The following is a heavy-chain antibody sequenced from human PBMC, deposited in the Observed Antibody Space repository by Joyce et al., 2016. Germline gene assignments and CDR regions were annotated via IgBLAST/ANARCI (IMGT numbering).Heavy chain of an antibody. Sequence: QLQLQESGPGLVKPSETLSLSCTVSGGSINSSTHHWGWIRQPPRKGLEWIGGVYYGGSTSYNPPLKSRVSISVDTSKNCFSLKLTSVTAADAAVYYCARTFFYCSGVSCFSGEWFDPWGQGTLVTVSS. J-gene: IGHJ5*02. D-gene: IGHD2-15*01. CDR1: GGSINSSTHH. CDR3: ARTFFYCSGVSCFSGEWFDP. V-gene: IGHV4-39*07. CDR2: VYYGGST.